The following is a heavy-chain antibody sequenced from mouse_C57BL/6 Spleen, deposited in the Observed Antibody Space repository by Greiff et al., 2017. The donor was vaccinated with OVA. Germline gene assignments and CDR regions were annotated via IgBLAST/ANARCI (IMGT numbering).Heavy chain of an antibody. D-gene: IGHD5-1*01. V-gene: IGHV1-78*01. Sequence: QVQLQQSDAELVKPGASVKISCKVSGYTFTDHTIHWMKQRPEQGLEWIGSIYPRDGSTKYHEKFKGKATLTADKSSSTAYMQLNSLTSEDSAVDFCARGREYGDYYATDYWGQGTSVTVSS. CDR3: ARGREYGDYYATDY. CDR2: IYPRDGST. CDR1: GYTFTDHT. J-gene: IGHJ4*01.